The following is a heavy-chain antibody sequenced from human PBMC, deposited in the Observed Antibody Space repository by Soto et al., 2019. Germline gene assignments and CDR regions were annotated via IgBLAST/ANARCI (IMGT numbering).Heavy chain of an antibody. CDR2: ISYDGSNK. Sequence: PWGSLRLSCAASGFTFSSYAMHWVRQAPGKGLEWVAVISYDGSNKYYADSVKGRFTISRDNSKNTLYLQMNSLRAEDTAVYYCARDHSRGYSYDPFDYWGKGTLVTVSS. J-gene: IGHJ4*02. CDR1: GFTFSSYA. CDR3: ARDHSRGYSYDPFDY. D-gene: IGHD5-18*01. V-gene: IGHV3-30-3*01.